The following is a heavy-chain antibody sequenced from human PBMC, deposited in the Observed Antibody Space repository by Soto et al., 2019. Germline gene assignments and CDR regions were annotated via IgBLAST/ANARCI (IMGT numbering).Heavy chain of an antibody. CDR2: FDSSCGST. V-gene: IGHV1-46*02. CDR1: GSTFNSFY. J-gene: IGHJ3*02. D-gene: IGHD3-22*01. CDR3: ASAYSDSRDYSPYDIDN. Sequence: GSVKVSCKASGSTFNSFYMHWVRKAPGHGLDWMGIFDSSCGSTCNAKKYQGRLTMTRYTSTRTVYMELSSLRSEDTAVYYCASAYSDSRDYSPYDIDNWGEGRMV.